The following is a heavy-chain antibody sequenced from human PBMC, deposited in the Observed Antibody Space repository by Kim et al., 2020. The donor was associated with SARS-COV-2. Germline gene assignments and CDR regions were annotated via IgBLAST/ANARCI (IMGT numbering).Heavy chain of an antibody. V-gene: IGHV3-30*07. J-gene: IGHJ6*02. D-gene: IGHD6-13*01. CDR3: AREYEPIAAAGRSYYGMDV. Sequence: GRFTISRNNSKNTRYLQMTSLRAEDTAVYYCAREYEPIAAAGRSYYGMDVWGQGTTVTVSS.